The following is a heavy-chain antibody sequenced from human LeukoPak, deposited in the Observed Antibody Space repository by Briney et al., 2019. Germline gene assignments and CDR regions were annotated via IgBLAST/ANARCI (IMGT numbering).Heavy chain of an antibody. CDR2: ISDDGRNK. V-gene: IGHV3-30*18. J-gene: IGHJ4*02. CDR1: GFTFSNSW. D-gene: IGHD6-13*01. Sequence: GGSLRLSCAASGFTFSNSWMTWVRQAPGKGLEWVAVISDDGRNKNYADSVKGRFTISRDNSNNTLYLQMNNLRAEDTGVYYCAKDRETTASGTFDYWGQGTLVTVSS. CDR3: AKDRETTASGTFDY.